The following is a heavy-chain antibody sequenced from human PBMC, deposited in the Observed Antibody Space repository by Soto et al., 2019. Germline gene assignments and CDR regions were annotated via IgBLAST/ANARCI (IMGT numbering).Heavy chain of an antibody. J-gene: IGHJ3*02. Sequence: PGRSLRLSCAASGFTFDDYGMSWVRQAPGKGLEWVSGINWNGGSTGYADSVKGRFTISRDNAKNSLYLQMNSLRAEDTALYHCARVSPARTGDAFDSWGQGTIVTVAS. V-gene: IGHV3-20*01. CDR3: ARVSPARTGDAFDS. CDR2: INWNGGST. CDR1: GFTFDDYG.